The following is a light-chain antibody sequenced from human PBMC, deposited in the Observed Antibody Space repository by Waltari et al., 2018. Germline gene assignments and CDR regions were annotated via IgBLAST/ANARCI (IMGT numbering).Light chain of an antibody. Sequence: SYELTQPPSVSVSPGQTARITCPGDGLAKQYDYWYQQKPGQATGVVIYKDRERPSGIPARFSGASSGTTVSLTITGVQAEDEADYHCQSADSSGTVTFGGGTKLTVL. CDR2: KDR. CDR3: QSADSSGTVT. J-gene: IGLJ2*01. CDR1: GLAKQY. V-gene: IGLV3-25*03.